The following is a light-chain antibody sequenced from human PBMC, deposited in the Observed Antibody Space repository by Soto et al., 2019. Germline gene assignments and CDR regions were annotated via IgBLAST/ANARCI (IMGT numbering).Light chain of an antibody. CDR2: GAS. Sequence: EIVMTQSPATLPVSAGERATLSRRASQSVSSNLAWYQPKPGKAPRLLIYGASNRATGIPDGLSGSGSGTDFTLTIRRLEPEDSAVYYCQQYGSSGTFGQGTKVDIK. V-gene: IGKV3-20*01. CDR1: QSVSSN. J-gene: IGKJ1*01. CDR3: QQYGSSGT.